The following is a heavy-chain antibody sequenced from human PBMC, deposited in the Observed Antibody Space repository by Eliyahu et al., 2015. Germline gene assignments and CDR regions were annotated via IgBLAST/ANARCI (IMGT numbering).Heavy chain of an antibody. D-gene: IGHD2-15*01. Sequence: QVLLVDSGGGLVXPXGSXXLSCAASGFTFTDXYMTWIRXAPGXGLEWISYISSSGSHIYYADSVKGRFTVSRDNAKNSMHLQLDSLGAEDTAVYYCARVGREPATSFYFDVWGQGSLVTVAS. CDR2: ISSSGSHI. J-gene: IGHJ4*02. CDR1: GFTFTDXY. V-gene: IGHV3-11*01. CDR3: ARVGREPATSFYFDV.